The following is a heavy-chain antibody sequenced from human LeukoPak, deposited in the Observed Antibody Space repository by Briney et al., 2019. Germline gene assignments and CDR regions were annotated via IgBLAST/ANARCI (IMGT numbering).Heavy chain of an antibody. CDR2: IWYDGSNK. CDR3: ASSRWLRHFDY. D-gene: IGHD5-12*01. J-gene: IGHJ4*02. CDR1: GFTFSSYG. V-gene: IGHV3-33*01. Sequence: GGSLRLSCAASGFTFSSYGVHWVRQAPGKGLEWVAVIWYDGSNKYYADSVKGRFTISRDNSKNTLYLQINSLIAEDTAVYYCASSRWLRHFDYWGQGTLVTVSS.